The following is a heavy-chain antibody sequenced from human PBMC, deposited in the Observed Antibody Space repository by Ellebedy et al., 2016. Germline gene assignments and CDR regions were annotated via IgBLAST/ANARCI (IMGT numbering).Heavy chain of an antibody. CDR1: GGAISSSSYY. CDR3: ARLGASPFWFNP. J-gene: IGHJ5*02. CDR2: IYYSGST. Sequence: SETLSLXXTVSGGAISSSSYYWGWIRQPPGKGLEWIGSIYYSGSTYYNPSLKSRVTISVDTSKNQFSLKLSSVTAADTAVYYCARLGASPFWFNPWGQGTLVTVSS. V-gene: IGHV4-39*01. D-gene: IGHD3-16*01.